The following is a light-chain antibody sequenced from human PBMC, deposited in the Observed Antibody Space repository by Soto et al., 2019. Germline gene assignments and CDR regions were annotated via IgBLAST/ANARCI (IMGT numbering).Light chain of an antibody. CDR3: QQYGSSPWT. J-gene: IGKJ1*01. CDR2: GAS. CDR1: QSVRSSY. Sequence: EIVLTQSPGTLSLSPGERATLSCRASQSVRSSYLAWYQQKPGQAPRLLIDGASSRATGITDRFSGSGSGTDFTLTISRLEPEDFAVYYCQQYGSSPWTFGHGTKVEI. V-gene: IGKV3-20*01.